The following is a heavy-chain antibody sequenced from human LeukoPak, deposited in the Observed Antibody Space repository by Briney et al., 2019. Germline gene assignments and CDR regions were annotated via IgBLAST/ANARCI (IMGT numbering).Heavy chain of an antibody. CDR2: INPNSGGT. J-gene: IGHJ4*02. Sequence: GASVKVSCMASGYTFTGYYMHWVRQAPGQGLEWMGWINPNSGGTNYAQKFQGRVTMTRDTSISTAYMELSRLRSDDTAVYYCARVDDFWSGYYQPYYFDYWGQGTLVTVSS. D-gene: IGHD3-3*01. V-gene: IGHV1-2*02. CDR3: ARVDDFWSGYYQPYYFDY. CDR1: GYTFTGYY.